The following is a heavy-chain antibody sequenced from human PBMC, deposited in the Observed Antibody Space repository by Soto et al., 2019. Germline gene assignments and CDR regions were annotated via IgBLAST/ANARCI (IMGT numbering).Heavy chain of an antibody. CDR3: ARSGYDSLPFDY. Sequence: SETLSLTCTVSGGSISSYYWSWIRQPPGKGLEWIGYIYYSGSTDYNPSLKSRVTISVDTSKNQFSLKVTSVTAADTAVYYCARSGYDSLPFDYWGQGTRVTVSS. CDR1: GGSISSYY. J-gene: IGHJ4*02. V-gene: IGHV4-59*01. CDR2: IYYSGST. D-gene: IGHD5-12*01.